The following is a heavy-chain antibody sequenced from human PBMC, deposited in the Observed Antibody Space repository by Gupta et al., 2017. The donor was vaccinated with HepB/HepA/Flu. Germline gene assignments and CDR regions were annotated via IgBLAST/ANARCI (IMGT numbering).Heavy chain of an antibody. J-gene: IGHJ5*02. Sequence: QVQLQQWGAGLLKPPETLSLTCAVYGGSFSGYYWSWIRQPPGKGLEWIGEINHSGSTNYNPSLKSRVTISVDTSKNQFSLKLSSVTAADTAVYYCARGNRIAARSYNWFDPWGQGTLVTVSS. CDR2: INHSGST. V-gene: IGHV4-34*01. CDR1: GGSFSGYY. D-gene: IGHD6-6*01. CDR3: ARGNRIAARSYNWFDP.